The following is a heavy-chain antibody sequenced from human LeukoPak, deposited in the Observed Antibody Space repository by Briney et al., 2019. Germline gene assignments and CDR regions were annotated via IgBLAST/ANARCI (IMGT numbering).Heavy chain of an antibody. CDR2: IWYDRSNK. V-gene: IGHV3-33*01. J-gene: IGHJ4*02. CDR3: ARAGWGSPPPFDY. CDR1: GFTFSSYG. Sequence: GGSLRLSCAASGFTFSSYGMHWVRQAPGKGLEWVAVIWYDRSNKYYADSVKGRFTISRDNSKNTLYLQMNSLRAEDTAVYYCARAGWGSPPPFDYWGQGTLVTVSS. D-gene: IGHD6-19*01.